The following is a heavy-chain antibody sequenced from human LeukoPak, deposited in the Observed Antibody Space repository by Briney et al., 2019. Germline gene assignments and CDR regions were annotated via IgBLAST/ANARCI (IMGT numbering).Heavy chain of an antibody. CDR1: GFTFSSYG. J-gene: IGHJ4*02. V-gene: IGHV3-30*18. Sequence: GGSLRLSCAASGFTFSSYGMHWVRQAPGKGLEWVAAISYDGSNKYYADSVKGRFTISRDNSKNTLYLQMNSLRAEDTAVYYCAKGQNSGSYYYYFDYWGQGTLVTVSS. CDR3: AKGQNSGSYYYYFDY. CDR2: ISYDGSNK. D-gene: IGHD1-26*01.